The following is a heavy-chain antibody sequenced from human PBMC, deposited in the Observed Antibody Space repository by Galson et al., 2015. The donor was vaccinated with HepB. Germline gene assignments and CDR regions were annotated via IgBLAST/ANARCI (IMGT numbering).Heavy chain of an antibody. CDR3: ARGKSLLTINFDH. J-gene: IGHJ4*02. V-gene: IGHV3-23*01. Sequence: SLRLSCAASGFTFDRHAMSWVRQAPGKGLEWVSVISGSGGSTYYADSVNGRFIISRDNSRNTLDLQINSLRAEDTAIYYCARGKSLLTINFDHWGQGALVTVSS. CDR2: ISGSGGST. CDR1: GFTFDRHA. D-gene: IGHD4/OR15-4a*01.